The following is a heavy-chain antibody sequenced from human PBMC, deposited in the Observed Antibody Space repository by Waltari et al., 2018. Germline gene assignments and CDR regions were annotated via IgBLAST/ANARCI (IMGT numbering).Heavy chain of an antibody. CDR3: AREYSGYDLDYFDY. J-gene: IGHJ4*02. V-gene: IGHV4-4*07. CDR1: GGSISSYY. CDR2: IYTSGST. Sequence: QVQLQESGPGLVKPSETLSLTCTVSGGSISSYYWSWIRQPAGKGLDWIGRIYTSGSTHYNPPLNSRVTMSVDTSKNQFSLKLSSVTAADTAVYYCAREYSGYDLDYFDYWGQGTLVTVSS. D-gene: IGHD5-12*01.